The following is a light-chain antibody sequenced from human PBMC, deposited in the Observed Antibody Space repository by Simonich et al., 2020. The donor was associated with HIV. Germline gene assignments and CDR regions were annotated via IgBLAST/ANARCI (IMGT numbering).Light chain of an antibody. CDR1: TGAVPSGHY. Sequence: QAVVTQEPSLTVSPGGTVTLTCGSSTGAVPSGHYPYWFQQKPGQAPRTLIYDTSTKHSWTPARFSGSLLGGKAALTLSGAQPEDEAEYYCLLYYGGTRVFGGGTKLTVL. V-gene: IGLV7-46*01. CDR2: DTS. CDR3: LLYYGGTRV. J-gene: IGLJ3*02.